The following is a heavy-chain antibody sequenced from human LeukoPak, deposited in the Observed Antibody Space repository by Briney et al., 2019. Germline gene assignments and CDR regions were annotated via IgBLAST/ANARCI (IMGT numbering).Heavy chain of an antibody. CDR3: VRGSGGIVVLSDY. CDR1: GYTFTGYY. V-gene: IGHV1-2*02. J-gene: IGHJ4*02. CDR2: INPYSGGT. D-gene: IGHD3-22*01. Sequence: ASVKVSCKTSGYTFTGYYIHLVRQAPGQGLEWMGWINPYSGGTNYSQKFQGRVTMTGDTSISTAYMERIRLRSDDTAVYYCVRGSGGIVVLSDYWGQGTLVTVSS.